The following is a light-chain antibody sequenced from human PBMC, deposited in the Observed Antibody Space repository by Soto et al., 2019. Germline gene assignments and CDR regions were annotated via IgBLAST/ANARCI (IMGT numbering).Light chain of an antibody. CDR1: QSVLYSSNNKNY. CDR3: QQYYNTPYT. Sequence: DIVMTQSPDSLAVSLGERATINCKSSQSVLYSSNNKNYLAWYQQKTGQPPKLLIYWASTRESGVPDRFSGSGSGTDFTLTISSLQAEDVAVYYCQQYYNTPYTFGQGTKLGIK. J-gene: IGKJ2*01. V-gene: IGKV4-1*01. CDR2: WAS.